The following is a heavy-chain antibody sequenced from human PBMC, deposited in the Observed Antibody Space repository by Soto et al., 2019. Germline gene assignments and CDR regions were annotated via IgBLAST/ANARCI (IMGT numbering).Heavy chain of an antibody. CDR2: IDKVGTDS. CDR3: ARGWFGPDV. D-gene: IGHD3-10*01. V-gene: IGHV3-74*01. CDR1: EFTFSGRS. Sequence: EVQLVESGGGLVQPGGSLRLSCAASEFTFSGRSVHWVRQAPGKGLVWVSGIDKVGTDSTYADSVKGRLTSSRDNAKNSVYLQMNSLRVEDTAVYYCARGWFGPDVWGKGTTVIVSS. J-gene: IGHJ6*03.